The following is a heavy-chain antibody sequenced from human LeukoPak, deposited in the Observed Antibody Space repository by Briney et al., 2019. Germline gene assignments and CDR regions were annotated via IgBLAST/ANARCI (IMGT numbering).Heavy chain of an antibody. Sequence: PGGSLRLSCAASGFTFSDYYMSWIRQAPGKGLEWVSYISSSGSTIYYADSVKGRFTISRDNAKNSLYLQMNSLRAEDTAVYYCARDHREMATHHIDYWGQGTLVTVSS. CDR2: ISSSGSTI. V-gene: IGHV3-11*01. CDR3: ARDHREMATHHIDY. D-gene: IGHD5-24*01. CDR1: GFTFSDYY. J-gene: IGHJ4*02.